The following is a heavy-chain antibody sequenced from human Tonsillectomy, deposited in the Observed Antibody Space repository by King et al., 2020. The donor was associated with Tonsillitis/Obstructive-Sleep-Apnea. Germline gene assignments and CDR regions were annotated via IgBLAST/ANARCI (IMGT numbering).Heavy chain of an antibody. V-gene: IGHV3-30*04. D-gene: IGHD3-3*01. Sequence: VQLVESGGGVVQPGRSLRLSCAASGFTFSSYAMHWVRQAPGKGLEWVAVISYDGSNKYYADSVKGRFTISRDNSKNTLYLQMNSLRAEDTAVYYCARGSITILGPQGLGGQGTLVTVSS. CDR3: ARGSITILGPQGL. CDR2: ISYDGSNK. CDR1: GFTFSSYA. J-gene: IGHJ4*02.